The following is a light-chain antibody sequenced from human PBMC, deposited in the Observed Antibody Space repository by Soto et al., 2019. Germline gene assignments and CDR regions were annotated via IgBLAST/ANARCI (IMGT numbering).Light chain of an antibody. CDR2: GAS. V-gene: IGKV3-20*01. J-gene: IGKJ5*01. CDR3: QHYGSSP. CDR1: QSVSSSY. Sequence: EIVLTQSPGTLSLSPGERATLSCRASQSVSSSYLAWYQQKPGQAPRLLIYGASSRATGIPDRFSGSGSGTDFTITISRLEPEDFAVYYCQHYGSSPFGQGTRLEIK.